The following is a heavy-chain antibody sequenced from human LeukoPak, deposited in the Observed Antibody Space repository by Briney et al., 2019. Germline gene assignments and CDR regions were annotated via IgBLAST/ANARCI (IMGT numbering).Heavy chain of an antibody. CDR1: GFTFNTFN. V-gene: IGHV3-21*01. D-gene: IGHD3-9*01. CDR2: ITSGGDYI. CDR3: ARGHYDVLAASYKWTPDY. J-gene: IGHJ4*02. Sequence: GGCLRLSCAASGFTFNTFNMNWVRQAPGKGLEWDSSITSGGDYIYYADSVKGRFTTSRDNAKNSLSLQLNSLRVEDTAVYYCARGHYDVLAASYKWTPDYWGQGTLVTVSS.